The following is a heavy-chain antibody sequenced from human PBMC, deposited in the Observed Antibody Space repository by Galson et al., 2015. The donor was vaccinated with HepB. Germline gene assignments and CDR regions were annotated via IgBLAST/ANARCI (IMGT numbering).Heavy chain of an antibody. CDR3: AKDMDPSMVRGVILAFDI. CDR1: GFTFSTYG. Sequence: SLRLSCAASGFTFSTYGMHWVRQAPGKGLEWVAVTSYDGSNKYYADSVKGRFTISRDNSKNTLYLQMNSLRTEDTALYYCAKDMDPSMVRGVILAFDIWGQGTMVTVSP. CDR2: TSYDGSNK. V-gene: IGHV3-30*18. D-gene: IGHD3-10*01. J-gene: IGHJ3*02.